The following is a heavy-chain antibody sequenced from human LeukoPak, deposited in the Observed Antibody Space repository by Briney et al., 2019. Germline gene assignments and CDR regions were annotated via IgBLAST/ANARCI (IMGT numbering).Heavy chain of an antibody. CDR3: ARDGLLTGHTNDY. J-gene: IGHJ4*02. CDR2: ISSSASTI. CDR1: GFSFSDYY. V-gene: IGHV3-11*01. D-gene: IGHD3-9*01. Sequence: PGGSLRLSCAASGFSFSDYYMSWIRQAPGKGLEWVSYISSSASTIYYADSVKGRFTISRDNAKNSLYLQMNSLRPEDTAVYYCARDGLLTGHTNDYWGQGTLVTVSS.